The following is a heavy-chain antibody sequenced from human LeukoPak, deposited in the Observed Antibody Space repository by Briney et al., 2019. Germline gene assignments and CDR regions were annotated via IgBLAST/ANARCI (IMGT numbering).Heavy chain of an antibody. D-gene: IGHD2/OR15-2a*01. Sequence: PSQTPSLTCIVSGDSLSSGNYYWTWIRQPAGKGLEWIGRIYSNGETNYNPSLKSRVTILLDTSKNHFSVSLSSVTATDTAIYFCARGQGGRLSASNWFDTWGQGILVTVSS. CDR1: GDSLSSGNYY. CDR2: IYSNGET. J-gene: IGHJ5*02. CDR3: ARGQGGRLSASNWFDT. V-gene: IGHV4-61*02.